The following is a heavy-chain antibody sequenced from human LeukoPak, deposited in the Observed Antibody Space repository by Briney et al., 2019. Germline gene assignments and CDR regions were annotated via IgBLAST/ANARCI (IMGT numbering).Heavy chain of an antibody. CDR3: ARGYDSSGYLG. CDR2: IYYGGST. J-gene: IGHJ4*02. D-gene: IGHD3-22*01. V-gene: IGHV4-39*01. Sequence: SETLSLTCTVSGGSISSSSYYWGWIRQPPGKGLEWIGSIYYGGSTYYNPSLKSRVTISVDTSKNQFSLKLSSVTAADTAVYYCARGYDSSGYLGWGQGTLVTVSS. CDR1: GGSISSSSYY.